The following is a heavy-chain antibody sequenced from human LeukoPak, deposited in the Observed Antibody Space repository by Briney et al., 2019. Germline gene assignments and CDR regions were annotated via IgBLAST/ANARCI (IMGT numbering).Heavy chain of an antibody. D-gene: IGHD3-16*01. J-gene: IGHJ5*02. Sequence: SETLSLTCTVSGGSISSSSYYWGWIRQPPGKGLEWIGSIYYSGGTYYNPSLKSRVTISVDTSKNQFSLKLSSVTAADTAVYYCARHSHRYYDYVWGSYTSPRFDPWGQGTLVTVSS. CDR2: IYYSGGT. V-gene: IGHV4-39*01. CDR1: GGSISSSSYY. CDR3: ARHSHRYYDYVWGSYTSPRFDP.